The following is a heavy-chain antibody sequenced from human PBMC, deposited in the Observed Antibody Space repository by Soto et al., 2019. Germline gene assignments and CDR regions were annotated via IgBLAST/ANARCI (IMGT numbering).Heavy chain of an antibody. V-gene: IGHV3-53*04. J-gene: IGHJ4*02. Sequence: GGSLRLSCAASGFTVSSNYMSWVRQAPGKGLEWVSVIYSGGSTYYADSVRGRFTISRHNSKNTLYLQMNSLRAEDTAVYYCARDNYYDSSGYDYWGQGTLVTVSS. CDR1: GFTVSSNY. CDR2: IYSGGST. CDR3: ARDNYYDSSGYDY. D-gene: IGHD3-22*01.